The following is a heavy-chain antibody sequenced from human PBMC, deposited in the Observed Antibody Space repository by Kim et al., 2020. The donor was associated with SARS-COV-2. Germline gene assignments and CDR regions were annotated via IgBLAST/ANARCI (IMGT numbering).Heavy chain of an antibody. V-gene: IGHV3-30*18. Sequence: GGSLRLSCAASGFTFSSYGMHWVRQAPGKGLEWVAVISYDGSNKYYADSVKGRFTISRDNSKNTLYLQMNSLRAEDTAVYYCAKALRFLEWLPTDYWGQGTLVTVSS. J-gene: IGHJ4*02. CDR1: GFTFSSYG. D-gene: IGHD3-3*01. CDR3: AKALRFLEWLPTDY. CDR2: ISYDGSNK.